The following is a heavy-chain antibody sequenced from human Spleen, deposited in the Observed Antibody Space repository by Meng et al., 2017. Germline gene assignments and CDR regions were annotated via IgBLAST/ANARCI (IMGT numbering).Heavy chain of an antibody. V-gene: IGHV4-34*01. J-gene: IGHJ4*02. CDR2: INHSGST. Sequence: QFRLLAGGACSVRPSATLSPPCVVPGGSFSDYYWSWTRQPPGKGLDGIGKINHSGSTNYNPSLESRATISVDTSQNNLSLKLISVTAADSAVYYCARGPTTMAHDFDYWGQGTLVTVSS. D-gene: IGHD4-11*01. CDR1: GGSFSDYY. CDR3: ARGPTTMAHDFDY.